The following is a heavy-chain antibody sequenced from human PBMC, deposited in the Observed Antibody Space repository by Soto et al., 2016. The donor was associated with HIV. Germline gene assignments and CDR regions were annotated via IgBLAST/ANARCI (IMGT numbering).Heavy chain of an antibody. CDR1: GLTFSSYD. CDR3: ATARCTSCYIIYYYYMDI. Sequence: DVQLLESGGGLAQPGGSLRLSCTASGLTFSSYDMRWVRQAPGKGLEWVSGISPSGGSTYHADSVKGRFTISRDNSKNTLFLQMNSLRAEDTALYYCATARCTSCYIIYYYYMDIWGKGTTVTVSS. J-gene: IGHJ6*03. CDR2: ISPSGGST. D-gene: IGHD2-2*02. V-gene: IGHV3-23*01.